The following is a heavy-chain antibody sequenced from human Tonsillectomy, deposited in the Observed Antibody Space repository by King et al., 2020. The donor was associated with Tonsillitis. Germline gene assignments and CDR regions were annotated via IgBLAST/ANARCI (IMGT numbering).Heavy chain of an antibody. J-gene: IGHJ3*02. CDR1: GGSFSNSS. CDR2: ISPSGGT. D-gene: IGHD3-10*01. V-gene: IGHV4-34*01. CDR3: ARHGGYAFDI. Sequence: VQLQQWGAGLLTPSETLSLSCAGYGGSFSNSSWRWVRQTPGKGLEWIGPISPSGGTNCNPSLTSRVTISMDTSKNQFYLKLNSVTAADTAVFYCARHGGYAFDIWGQGTMVTVSS.